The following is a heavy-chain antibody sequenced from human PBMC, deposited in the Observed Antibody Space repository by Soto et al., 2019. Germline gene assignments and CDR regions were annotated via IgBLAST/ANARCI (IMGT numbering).Heavy chain of an antibody. CDR1: GGTFSSYA. J-gene: IGHJ6*02. D-gene: IGHD2-15*01. Sequence: SVKVSCKASGGTFSSYAISWVRQAPGQGLEWMGGIIPIFGTANYAQKFQGRVTITADESTSTAYMELSSLRSEDTAVYYCASTYCSGGSCYRQPYYYYGMDVWGQGTTVTVSS. CDR2: IIPIFGTA. CDR3: ASTYCSGGSCYRQPYYYYGMDV. V-gene: IGHV1-69*13.